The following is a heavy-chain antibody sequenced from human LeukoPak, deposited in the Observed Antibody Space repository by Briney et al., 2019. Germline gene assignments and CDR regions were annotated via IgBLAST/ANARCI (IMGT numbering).Heavy chain of an antibody. J-gene: IGHJ4*02. CDR3: ARDWSGSYYYFDY. D-gene: IGHD1-26*01. V-gene: IGHV3-7*04. CDR1: GFTFSSYW. Sequence: PGGSLRLSCAASGFTFSSYWMSWVRQAPGKGLEWVANIKQDGSEKYYVDSVKGRFTISRDNAKNSLYLQMNSLRAEDTAVYYCARDWSGSYYYFDYWGQGTLVTVSS. CDR2: IKQDGSEK.